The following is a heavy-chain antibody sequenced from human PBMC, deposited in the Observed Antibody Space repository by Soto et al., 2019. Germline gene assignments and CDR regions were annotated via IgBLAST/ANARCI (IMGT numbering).Heavy chain of an antibody. D-gene: IGHD5-12*01. CDR1: GDSISSGDYY. V-gene: IGHV4-30-4*01. J-gene: IGHJ4*02. CDR2: IYFSGNT. CDR3: ARELSGYSYGPGEVY. Sequence: EEASETLSLTCSVSGDSISSGDYYWTWIRQPPGQGLEWIGNIYFSGNTNYNPSLQSRVIISLETSKNQVSLKLTSLTAADTAVYYCARELSGYSYGPGEVYWGQGTLVTVSS.